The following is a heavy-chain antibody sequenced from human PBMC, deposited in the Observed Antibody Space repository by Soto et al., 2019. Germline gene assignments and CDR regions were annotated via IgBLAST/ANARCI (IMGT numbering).Heavy chain of an antibody. Sequence: SETLSLTCTVSGGSISSSSYYWGWIRQPPGKGLEWIGSIDYSGSTYYNPSLKSRVTISVDTSKNQFSLKLSSVTAADTAVYYCATRSLLYSSSLTALDYWGQGTLVTVSS. CDR2: IDYSGST. V-gene: IGHV4-39*01. CDR3: ATRSLLYSSSLTALDY. J-gene: IGHJ4*02. D-gene: IGHD6-6*01. CDR1: GGSISSSSYY.